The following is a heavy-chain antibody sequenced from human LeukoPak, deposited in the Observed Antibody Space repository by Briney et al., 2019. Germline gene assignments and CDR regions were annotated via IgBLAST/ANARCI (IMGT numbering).Heavy chain of an antibody. CDR2: IYYSGST. Sequence: SETLSLTCTVSGDSISGSDYYWALIRQPPGKGLEWIGYIYYSGSTNYNPSLKSRVTISVDTSKNQFSLKLSSVTAADTAVYYCARDFAFKGVGATSSAFDIWGQGTMVTVSS. CDR1: GDSISGSDYY. CDR3: ARDFAFKGVGATSSAFDI. V-gene: IGHV4-61*08. D-gene: IGHD1-26*01. J-gene: IGHJ3*02.